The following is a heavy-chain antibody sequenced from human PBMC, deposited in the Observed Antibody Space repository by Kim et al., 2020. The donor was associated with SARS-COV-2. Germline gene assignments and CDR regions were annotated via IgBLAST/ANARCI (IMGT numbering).Heavy chain of an antibody. J-gene: IGHJ3*02. Sequence: SLKSRVTISVDTSKNQFSLKLSSVTAADTAVYYCARDLYDSSGYPDAFDIWGQGTMVTVSS. D-gene: IGHD3-22*01. V-gene: IGHV4-30-2*05. CDR3: ARDLYDSSGYPDAFDI.